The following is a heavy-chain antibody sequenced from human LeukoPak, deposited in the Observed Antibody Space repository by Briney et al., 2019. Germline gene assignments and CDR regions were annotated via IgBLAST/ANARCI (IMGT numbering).Heavy chain of an antibody. CDR1: GGSFSGYY. J-gene: IGHJ6*04. V-gene: IGHV4-34*01. CDR2: INHSGST. D-gene: IGHD2-15*01. Sequence: SETLSPTCAVYGGSFSGYYWSWIRQPPGKGLEWIGEINHSGSTNYNPSLKSRVTISVDTSKNQFSLKLSSVTATDTAVYYCARAAVAATRHSPGRYYYYGMDVWGKGTTVTVSS. CDR3: ARAAVAATRHSPGRYYYYGMDV.